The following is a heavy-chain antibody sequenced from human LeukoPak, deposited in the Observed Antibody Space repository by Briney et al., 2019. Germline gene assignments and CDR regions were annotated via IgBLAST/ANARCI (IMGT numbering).Heavy chain of an antibody. D-gene: IGHD2-2*01. CDR2: IKEDGSAQ. Sequence: GGSLRLSCAASGFTFSPYSMNWVRQAPGKGLEWVANIKEDGSAQYYVDSVKGRFTISRDNAQNSLNLQMNSLRAEDTAVYYCATSSNAPGNHWGQGTLVTVSS. J-gene: IGHJ5*02. V-gene: IGHV3-7*01. CDR3: ATSSNAPGNH. CDR1: GFTFSPYS.